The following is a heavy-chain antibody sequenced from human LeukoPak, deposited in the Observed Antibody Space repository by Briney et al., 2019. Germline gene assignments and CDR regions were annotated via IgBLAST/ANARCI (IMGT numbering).Heavy chain of an antibody. D-gene: IGHD6-19*01. CDR2: FDPEDGET. CDR1: GYTLTELS. Sequence: ASVKVSCKVSGYTLTELSMHWVRQAPGKGLEWMGGFDPEDGETIYAQKFQGRVTMTEDTSTDTAYMELSSLRSEDTAVYYCATLLMYSSGFAYWGQGTLVTVSS. CDR3: ATLLMYSSGFAY. J-gene: IGHJ4*02. V-gene: IGHV1-24*01.